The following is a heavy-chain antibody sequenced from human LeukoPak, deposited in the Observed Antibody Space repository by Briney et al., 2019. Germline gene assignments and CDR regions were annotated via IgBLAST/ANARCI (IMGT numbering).Heavy chain of an antibody. J-gene: IGHJ3*02. Sequence: GGSLRLSCAASGFTFSSYSMNWVRQAPGKGLKWVSYISSSSSYIYYADSEKGRFTISRDNTRNSLYLQMNSLRAEDTALYYCARALNDAFDIWGQGTMVTVSS. CDR2: ISSSSSYI. CDR1: GFTFSSYS. D-gene: IGHD4/OR15-4a*01. V-gene: IGHV3-21*03. CDR3: ARALNDAFDI.